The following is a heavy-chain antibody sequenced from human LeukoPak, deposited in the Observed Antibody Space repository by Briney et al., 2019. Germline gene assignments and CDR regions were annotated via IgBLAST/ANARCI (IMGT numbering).Heavy chain of an antibody. J-gene: IGHJ4*02. CDR1: GFTVSSNY. Sequence: GGSLRLSCVVSGFTVSSNYMSWVRRAPGKGLEWVSVLYSGGNTNYADSVKGRFTISRDNSKNTLHLQMNSLRAEDTAIYYCAKQAYDSPRTDFDYWGQGTLVTVSS. D-gene: IGHD3-22*01. V-gene: IGHV3-66*04. CDR2: LYSGGNT. CDR3: AKQAYDSPRTDFDY.